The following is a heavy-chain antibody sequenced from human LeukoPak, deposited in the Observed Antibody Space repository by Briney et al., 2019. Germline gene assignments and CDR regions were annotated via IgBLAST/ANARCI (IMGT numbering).Heavy chain of an antibody. J-gene: IGHJ4*02. Sequence: GGSLRLSCAASGFTFSSYGMHWVRQAPGKGLEWVAIISYDGSNKYYADSVKGRFTISRDNSKNTLYLQMNSLRGDDTAVYYCAKPHFDYWGQGTLVTVSS. V-gene: IGHV3-30*18. CDR2: ISYDGSNK. CDR1: GFTFSSYG. CDR3: AKPHFDY.